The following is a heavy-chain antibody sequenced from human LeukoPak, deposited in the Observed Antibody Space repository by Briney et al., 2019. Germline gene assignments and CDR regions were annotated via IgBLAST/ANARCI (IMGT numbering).Heavy chain of an antibody. CDR3: ARAPPRGSYYRGYFDC. CDR2: IYYSGST. CDR1: GGSISSYY. D-gene: IGHD3-10*01. V-gene: IGHV4-59*01. Sequence: SETLSLTCTVSGGSISSYYWSWIRQPPGKGLEWIGYIYYSGSTNYNPSLKSRVTISVDTSKNQFSLNLSSVTAADTAVYYCARAPPRGSYYRGYFDCWGQGTLVTVSS. J-gene: IGHJ4*02.